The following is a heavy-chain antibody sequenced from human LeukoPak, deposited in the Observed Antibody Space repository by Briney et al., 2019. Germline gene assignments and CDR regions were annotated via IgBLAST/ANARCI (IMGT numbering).Heavy chain of an antibody. CDR1: GYSFTSYW. Sequence: GESLKISCKGSGYSFTSYWIGWVRQMPGKGLEWMGIIYPGDSDTRYSPSFQGQITISADKSISTAYLQWSSLKASDTAMYYCARRSGDSSGWYSSPDAFDIWGQGTMVTVSS. J-gene: IGHJ3*02. V-gene: IGHV5-51*01. D-gene: IGHD6-19*01. CDR3: ARRSGDSSGWYSSPDAFDI. CDR2: IYPGDSDT.